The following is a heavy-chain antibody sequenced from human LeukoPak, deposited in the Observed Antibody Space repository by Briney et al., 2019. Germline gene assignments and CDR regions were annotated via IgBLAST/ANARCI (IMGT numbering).Heavy chain of an antibody. CDR2: ISSSGSTI. CDR3: ARDLKSPYYYYYGMDV. CDR1: GFTFSSYE. V-gene: IGHV3-48*03. Sequence: GGSLRLSCAASGFTFSSYEMNWVRQAPGKGLEWVSYISSSGSTIYYADSVKGRFTISRNNAKNSLYLQMNSLRAEDTAVYYCARDLKSPYYYYYGMDVWGKGTTVTVSS. J-gene: IGHJ6*04.